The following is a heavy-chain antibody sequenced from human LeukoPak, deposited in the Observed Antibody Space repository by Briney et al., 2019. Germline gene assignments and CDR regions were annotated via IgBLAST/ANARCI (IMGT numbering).Heavy chain of an antibody. J-gene: IGHJ6*02. CDR1: GFIFSGYS. Sequence: GGSLRLSCSASGFIFSGYSMNWVRQVPGKGLEWISYISSSSGTIQYATSVKGRFTISRDNAKNSLFLQMNSLRAEDTAVYYCTRDWAGMDYHYGMDVWGQGTTVTVSS. CDR3: TRDWAGMDYHYGMDV. CDR2: ISSSSGTI. D-gene: IGHD6-19*01. V-gene: IGHV3-48*01.